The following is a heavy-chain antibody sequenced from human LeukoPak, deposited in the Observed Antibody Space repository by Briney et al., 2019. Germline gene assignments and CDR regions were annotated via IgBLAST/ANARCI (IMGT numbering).Heavy chain of an antibody. CDR2: ISSSGSTI. J-gene: IGHJ4*02. CDR1: GFTFSGYS. Sequence: GGSLRLSCAASGFTFSGYSMNWVRQAPGKGLEWVSYISSSGSTIYYADSVKGRFTISRDNAKNSLYLQMNSLRAEDTAVYYCARDLLGATIPWGQGTLVTVSS. D-gene: IGHD1-26*01. CDR3: ARDLLGATIP. V-gene: IGHV3-48*04.